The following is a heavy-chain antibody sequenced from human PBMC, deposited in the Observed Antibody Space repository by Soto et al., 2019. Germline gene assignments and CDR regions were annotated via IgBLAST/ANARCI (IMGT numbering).Heavy chain of an antibody. CDR2: ISWDGGST. V-gene: IGHV3-43*01. D-gene: IGHD2-2*01. CDR1: GFTFDDYT. Sequence: GGSLRLSCAASGFTFDDYTMHWVRQAPGKGLEWVSLISWDGGSTYYADSVKGRFTISRDNSKNSLYLQMNSLRTEDTALYYCAKDILAGLSPYCSSTSCPYGMDVWGQGTTVTVSS. J-gene: IGHJ6*02. CDR3: AKDILAGLSPYCSSTSCPYGMDV.